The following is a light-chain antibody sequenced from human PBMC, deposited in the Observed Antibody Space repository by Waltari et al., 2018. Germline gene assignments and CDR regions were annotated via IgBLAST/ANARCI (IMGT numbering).Light chain of an antibody. CDR1: QYICSW. CDR3: QQYNTYPLT. Sequence: DIQMTQSPSTLSASVRDRVTITCRASQYICSWLARYQQKPGKAPKLLIYKGSILESGVPSRFSGSESGTEFTLTISSLQPDDFATYYCQQYNTYPLTFGQGTRLEI. J-gene: IGKJ5*01. V-gene: IGKV1-5*03. CDR2: KGS.